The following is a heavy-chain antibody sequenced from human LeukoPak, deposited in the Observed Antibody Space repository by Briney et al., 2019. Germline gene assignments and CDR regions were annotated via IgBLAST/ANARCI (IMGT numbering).Heavy chain of an antibody. CDR1: GFTFSSYW. CDR2: IYSGGNT. J-gene: IGHJ4*02. CDR3: VYGDFVRTVNYFDY. D-gene: IGHD4-17*01. V-gene: IGHV3-66*01. Sequence: GGSLRLSCAASGFTFSSYWMSWVRQAPGKGLEWVSVIYSGGNTYYADFVKGRFTISRDTFKNSLFLQMTSLRAEDTALYFCVYGDFVRTVNYFDYWGQGTLVTVSS.